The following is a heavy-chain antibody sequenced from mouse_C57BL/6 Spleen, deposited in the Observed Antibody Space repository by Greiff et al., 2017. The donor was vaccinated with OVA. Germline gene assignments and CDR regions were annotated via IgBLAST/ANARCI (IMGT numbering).Heavy chain of an antibody. J-gene: IGHJ3*01. V-gene: IGHV1-64*01. CDR3: ARNDHDGGFAY. CDR2: IHPNSGST. CDR1: GYTFTSYW. D-gene: IGHD2-12*01. Sequence: VKLQQPGAELVKPGASVKLSCKASGYTFTSYWMHWVKQRPGQGLEWIGMIHPNSGSTNYNEKFKSKATLTVDKSSSTAYMQLSSLTSEDSAVYYCARNDHDGGFAYWGQGTLVTVSA.